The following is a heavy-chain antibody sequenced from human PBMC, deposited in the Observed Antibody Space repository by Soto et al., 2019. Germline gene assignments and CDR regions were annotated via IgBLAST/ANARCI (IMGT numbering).Heavy chain of an antibody. D-gene: IGHD3-10*01. CDR3: ARDFNYGSGDY. J-gene: IGHJ4*02. CDR1: GYTFISYA. Sequence: GASVKVSCKASGYTFISYAMYWVRQAPGQRLEWMGWINAGNGNTKYSQKLQGRVIITRDTSASTAYMELNSLRSEDTAVYYCARDFNYGSGDYWGQGTLVTVSS. CDR2: INAGNGNT. V-gene: IGHV1-3*01.